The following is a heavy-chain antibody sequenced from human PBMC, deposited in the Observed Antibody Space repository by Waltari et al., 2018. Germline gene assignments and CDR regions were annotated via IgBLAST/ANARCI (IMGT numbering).Heavy chain of an antibody. V-gene: IGHV3-15*01. CDR2: VKSKTDGGTT. J-gene: IGHJ4*02. Sequence: EVQLVESGGGLVNPGGSLRLSFAASGFTFIHPYLSWVPQTPGKGLEWVCLVKSKTDGGTTEYAAPVKGRFTISRDDSKDTAYLQMNSLRIEDTAVYYCATERTGSHDYWGQGTLVTVSS. D-gene: IGHD1-26*01. CDR1: GFTFIHPY. CDR3: ATERTGSHDY.